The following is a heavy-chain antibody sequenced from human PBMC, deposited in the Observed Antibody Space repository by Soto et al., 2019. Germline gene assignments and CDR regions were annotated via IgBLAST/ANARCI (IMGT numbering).Heavy chain of an antibody. CDR1: GGSLSSYY. CDR3: ARRYGYYFDY. V-gene: IGHV4-59*08. Sequence: QVQLQESGPGLVKPSETLSLTCTVSGGSLSSYYWSWIRQPPGKGLEWIGYIYYSGSTNYNPSLXRXAXIXXDTSKSQLSLKLSSVTAADTAVYYCARRYGYYFDYWGQGTLVTVSS. CDR2: IYYSGST. D-gene: IGHD4-17*01. J-gene: IGHJ4*02.